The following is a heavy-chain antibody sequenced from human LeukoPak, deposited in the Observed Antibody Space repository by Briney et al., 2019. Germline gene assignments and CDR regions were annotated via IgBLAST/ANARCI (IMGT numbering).Heavy chain of an antibody. CDR2: ISSSSSYI. D-gene: IGHD3-10*01. CDR3: ARTMVQGVILWDY. V-gene: IGHV3-11*06. CDR1: GLTFSDYY. Sequence: GGSLRLSCAASGLTFSDYYMSWIRQAPGKGLEWVSSISSSSSYIYYADSVKGRFTISRDNAKNSLYLQMNSLRAEDTAVYYCARTMVQGVILWDYWGQGTLVTVSS. J-gene: IGHJ4*02.